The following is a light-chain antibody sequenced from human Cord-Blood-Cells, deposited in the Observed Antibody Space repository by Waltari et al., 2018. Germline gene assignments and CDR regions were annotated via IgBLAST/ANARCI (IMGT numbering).Light chain of an antibody. CDR1: QGISSY. CDR3: QQYYSYPPT. CDR2: AAS. V-gene: IGKV1-8*01. Sequence: AIRMTQSPSSFSASTGDRVTITCRASQGISSYFAWYQQKPGKAPKLLIYAASTLQSGVPPRFSGSGSGTDFTLTISCLQSEDFATYYCQQYYSYPPTFGPGTKVDIK. J-gene: IGKJ3*01.